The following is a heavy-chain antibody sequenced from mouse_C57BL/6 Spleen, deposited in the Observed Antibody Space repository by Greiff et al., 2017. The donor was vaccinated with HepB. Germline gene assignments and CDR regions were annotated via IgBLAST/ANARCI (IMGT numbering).Heavy chain of an antibody. Sequence: QVQLQQSGAELVRPGASVTLSCKASGYTFTDYEMHWVKQTPVHGLEWIGAIDPETGGTAYNQKFKGKAILTADKSSSTAYMELRSLTSEDSAVYYCTRLVGYYAMDYWGQGTSVTVSS. CDR1: GYTFTDYE. CDR3: TRLVGYYAMDY. J-gene: IGHJ4*01. CDR2: IDPETGGT. D-gene: IGHD2-12*01. V-gene: IGHV1-15*01.